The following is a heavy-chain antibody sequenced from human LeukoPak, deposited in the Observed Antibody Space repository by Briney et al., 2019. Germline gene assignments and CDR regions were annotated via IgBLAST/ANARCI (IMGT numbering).Heavy chain of an antibody. Sequence: GRSLRLSCAASGFTFSSYGMHWVRQAPGKGLEWVAVISYDGSSKYYADSVKGRFTISRDNSKNTLYLQMNSLRAEDTAVYYCAKDRTYYYGSGSYYNGDAFGIWGQGTMVTVSS. D-gene: IGHD3-10*01. V-gene: IGHV3-30*18. J-gene: IGHJ3*02. CDR3: AKDRTYYYGSGSYYNGDAFGI. CDR2: ISYDGSSK. CDR1: GFTFSSYG.